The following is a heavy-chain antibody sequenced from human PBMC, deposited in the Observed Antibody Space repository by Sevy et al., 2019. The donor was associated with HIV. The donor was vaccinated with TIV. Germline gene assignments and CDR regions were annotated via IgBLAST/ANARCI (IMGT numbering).Heavy chain of an antibody. CDR1: GFTFSNAW. CDR2: IKSKTDGGTT. Sequence: GGSLRLSCAASGFTFSNAWMSWVRQAPGKGLEWIGRIKSKTDGGTTDYAAPVKGRCTISRDDSKNTLYLQMNSLKTEDTAVYYCTTPPCSGGSCYSQYYYYYYGMDVWGQGTTVTVSS. CDR3: TTPPCSGGSCYSQYYYYYYGMDV. D-gene: IGHD2-15*01. J-gene: IGHJ6*02. V-gene: IGHV3-15*01.